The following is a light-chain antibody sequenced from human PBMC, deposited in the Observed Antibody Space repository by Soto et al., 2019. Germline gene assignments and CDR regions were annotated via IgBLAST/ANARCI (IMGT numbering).Light chain of an antibody. J-gene: IGKJ2*01. CDR1: ESLFGF. CDR2: GVS. CDR3: QSYNDWPFA. V-gene: IGKV3-15*01. Sequence: DIVLTQSPATLSVSPGDTVTLSCRASESLFGFLAWYQQKPGQAPRLLMYGVSTRATGIPARFSGGGSATDCTLTISSLHSEDSAFYFCQSYNDWPFASGLGTRLEI.